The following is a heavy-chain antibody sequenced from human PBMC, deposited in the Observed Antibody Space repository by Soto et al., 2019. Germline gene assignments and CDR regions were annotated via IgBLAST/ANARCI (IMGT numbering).Heavy chain of an antibody. D-gene: IGHD3-22*01. V-gene: IGHV3-23*01. J-gene: IGHJ3*01. CDR3: ARERITMILVVMTN. Sequence: GWSLRLSCTFSVLSFISYAMTWVRQAPGKGLEWVSAISGSDDRTYYADSVKGRFTISRDNSKNTLYLQMNSLRAEDTAIYYCARERITMILVVMTNWGQGTMVTVSS. CDR2: ISGSDDRT. CDR1: VLSFISYA.